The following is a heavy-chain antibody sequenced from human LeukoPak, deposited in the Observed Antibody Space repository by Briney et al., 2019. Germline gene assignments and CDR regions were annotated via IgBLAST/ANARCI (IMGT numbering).Heavy chain of an antibody. CDR2: MSSNRGST. J-gene: IGHJ4*02. CDR3: ARGPRVASSEFDY. V-gene: IGHV3-64*01. CDR1: GFTFSSYA. Sequence: GRSLRLSCAASGFTFSSYAMHWVRQAPGQGLEYVSAMSSNRGSTYYANSVKGRFTISRDNSKNTLYLQMGSLRAEDMAVYYCARGPRVASSEFDYWGQGNLVTVSS. D-gene: IGHD2-2*01.